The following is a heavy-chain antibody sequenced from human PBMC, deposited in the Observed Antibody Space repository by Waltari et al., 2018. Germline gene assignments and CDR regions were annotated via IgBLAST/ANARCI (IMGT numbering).Heavy chain of an antibody. J-gene: IGHJ2*01. D-gene: IGHD3-16*01. CDR1: GFSLSNARMG. CDR3: ARIKDSGGDGYNGPARWYFDL. V-gene: IGHV2-26*01. CDR2: IFSNDEK. Sequence: QVTLKESGPVLVKPTETLTLTCTVSGFSLSNARMGVSWIRQPPGKALEWLAHIFSNDEKSYSTSLKSRLTISKDTSKSQVVLTMTNMDPVDTATYYCARIKDSGGDGYNGPARWYFDLWGRGTLVTVSS.